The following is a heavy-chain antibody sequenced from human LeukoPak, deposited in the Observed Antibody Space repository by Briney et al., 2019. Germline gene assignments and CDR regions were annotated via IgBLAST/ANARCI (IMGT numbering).Heavy chain of an antibody. J-gene: IGHJ4*02. CDR1: GFTVSSND. V-gene: IGHV3-66*01. CDR2: IYSSGLT. D-gene: IGHD4-11*01. Sequence: GGSLRLSCAASGFTVSSNDMSWVRQAPGKGLEWVSIIYSSGLTFYADSVKGRFTISRDDSKNTLYLQMNSLRAEDTAMYYCARGLPPVMKYYFDYWGQGTLVTVSS. CDR3: ARGLPPVMKYYFDY.